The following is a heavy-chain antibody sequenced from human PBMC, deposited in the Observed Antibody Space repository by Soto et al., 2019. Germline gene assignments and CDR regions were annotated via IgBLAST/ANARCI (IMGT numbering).Heavy chain of an antibody. CDR2: IYYSGNT. Sequence: QLQLQESGPGLVKPSETLSLTCTVSGGSISGSSYYWGWIRQPTGKGLEWIGSIYYSGNTYYNPSHKSRFTVSVETSTNQFSLKLTSVTAADKAVYYCARLIKKGSGWKGPDAWGQETLVTVSS. D-gene: IGHD3-22*01. V-gene: IGHV4-39*01. CDR3: ARLIKKGSGWKGPDA. J-gene: IGHJ5*02. CDR1: GGSISGSSYY.